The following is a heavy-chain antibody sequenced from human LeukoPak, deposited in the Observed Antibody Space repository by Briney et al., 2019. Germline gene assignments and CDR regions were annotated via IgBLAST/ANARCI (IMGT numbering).Heavy chain of an antibody. J-gene: IGHJ3*02. CDR3: ARTQRSQWIQLWLGAFDI. D-gene: IGHD5-18*01. CDR1: GGSISSGGYY. CDR2: IYYSGST. Sequence: SETLSLTCTVSGGSISSGGYYWSWIRQHPGKGLEWIGYIYYSGSTYYNPSLKSRVTISVDTSKNQFSLKLSSVTAADTAVYYCARTQRSQWIQLWLGAFDIWGQGTMVTVSS. V-gene: IGHV4-31*03.